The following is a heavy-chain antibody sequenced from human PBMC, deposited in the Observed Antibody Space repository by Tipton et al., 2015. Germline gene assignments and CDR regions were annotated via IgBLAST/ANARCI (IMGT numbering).Heavy chain of an antibody. CDR1: GESFSKYY. V-gene: IGHV4-59*12. CDR2: ISDSGTT. J-gene: IGHJ4*02. CDR3: ARIRGRYVMDS. Sequence: TLSLTCAVSGESFSKYYWSWIRQSPGKGLEWIGYISDSGTTNYNPSLKSRVTISVDSSTNQFFLILSSVTAADTAVYYCARIRGRYVMDSWGQGSLVSVSS. D-gene: IGHD3-16*01.